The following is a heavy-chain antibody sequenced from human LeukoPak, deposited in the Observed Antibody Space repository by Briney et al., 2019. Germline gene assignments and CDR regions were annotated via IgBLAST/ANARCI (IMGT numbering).Heavy chain of an antibody. V-gene: IGHV4-61*01. Sequence: SETLSLTCTVSGGSVSSGSYYWSWIRQPPGKGLEWIGYIYYSGSTNYNPSLKSRVTISVDTSKNQFSLKLSSVTAADTAVYYCARGPLPNTGIAVAPPYYYYYGMDVWGQGTTATVSS. J-gene: IGHJ6*02. CDR3: ARGPLPNTGIAVAPPYYYYYGMDV. CDR1: GGSVSSGSYY. D-gene: IGHD6-19*01. CDR2: IYYSGST.